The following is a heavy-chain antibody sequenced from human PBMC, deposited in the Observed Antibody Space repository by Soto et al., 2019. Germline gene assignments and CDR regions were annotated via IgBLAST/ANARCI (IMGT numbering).Heavy chain of an antibody. CDR2: ISSSSSYR. CDR1: GFTFSSYT. J-gene: IGHJ4*02. Sequence: EVQLVESGGGLVKPGGSLRLSCAASGFTFSSYTMNWVRQAPGKGLEWVSSISSSSSYRYYVDSVRGRFTISRDNAKNSLYLQMNSLSAEDTAVYYCARDYYYDSSGYSTHRYWGQGILVTVSS. D-gene: IGHD3-22*01. V-gene: IGHV3-21*01. CDR3: ARDYYYDSSGYSTHRY.